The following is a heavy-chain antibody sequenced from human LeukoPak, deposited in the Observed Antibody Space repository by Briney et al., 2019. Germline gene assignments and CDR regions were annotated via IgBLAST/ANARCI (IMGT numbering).Heavy chain of an antibody. J-gene: IGHJ5*02. Sequence: PSETLSLTCTVSGGSITSSSYYWGWIRQPPGKGLEWIGTLYYTGNTYYNPSLKSRVTISIQTSKNQFSLKLSSVTAADTAVYYCARLAPSPSGGGWFDPWGQGTLVTVSS. CDR1: GGSITSSSYY. V-gene: IGHV4-39*01. D-gene: IGHD3-10*01. CDR2: LYYTGNT. CDR3: ARLAPSPSGGGWFDP.